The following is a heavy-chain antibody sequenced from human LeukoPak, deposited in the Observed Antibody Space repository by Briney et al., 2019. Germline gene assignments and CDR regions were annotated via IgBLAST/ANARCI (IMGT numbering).Heavy chain of an antibody. D-gene: IGHD1-26*01. V-gene: IGHV3-23*01. Sequence: GGSLRLSCAASGFTFSSYAMSWVRQAPGKGLEWVSAISGSGGSTYYADSGKGRFTISRDNSKNTLYLQMNSLRAEDTAVYYCAKDISLVGATYYYWGQGTLVTVSS. CDR2: ISGSGGST. J-gene: IGHJ4*02. CDR3: AKDISLVGATYYY. CDR1: GFTFSSYA.